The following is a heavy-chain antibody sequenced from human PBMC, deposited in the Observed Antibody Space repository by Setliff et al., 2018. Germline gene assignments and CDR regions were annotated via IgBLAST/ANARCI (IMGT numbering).Heavy chain of an antibody. D-gene: IGHD3-22*01. CDR2: ISYSGDT. V-gene: IGHV4-59*05. J-gene: IGHJ3*02. CDR1: GGSISSYN. Sequence: NPSETLSLTCTVSGGSISSYNWSWIRQPPGKGLEWIGRISYSGDTYYSPSLRSRVTISVATSKNQFSLKLRSVTAADTAVYYCARRYEVVIITKTGAFDIWGPGTMVTVSS. CDR3: ARRYEVVIITKTGAFDI.